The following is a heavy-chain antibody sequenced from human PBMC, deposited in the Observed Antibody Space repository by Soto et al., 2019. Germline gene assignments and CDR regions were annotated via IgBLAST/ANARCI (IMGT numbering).Heavy chain of an antibody. Sequence: QVQLQESGPGLVKPSETLSLTCSVSGGSISNDYWSWIRQPPGKGLEWIGYIYYSGSTNYNPSLKSRVTISVDTSKNQFSLRLSSVTAADTALYYCARSTGNWFDPWGQGTLVTVSS. D-gene: IGHD4-17*01. J-gene: IGHJ5*02. CDR2: IYYSGST. V-gene: IGHV4-59*01. CDR1: GGSISNDY. CDR3: ARSTGNWFDP.